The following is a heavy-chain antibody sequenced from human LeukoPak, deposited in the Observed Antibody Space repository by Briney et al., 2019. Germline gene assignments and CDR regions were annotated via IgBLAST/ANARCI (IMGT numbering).Heavy chain of an antibody. CDR3: AKDHHRTGSYFEY. D-gene: IGHD3-10*01. Sequence: GGSLRPSCAASGFTFSNYGMHWVRQAPGKGLEWVTFIRYDGSNKYYADSVKGRFTISRDNSKNTLYLQMNSLRTEDTALYYCAKDHHRTGSYFEYWGQGTLVTVSA. J-gene: IGHJ4*02. CDR2: IRYDGSNK. V-gene: IGHV3-30*02. CDR1: GFTFSNYG.